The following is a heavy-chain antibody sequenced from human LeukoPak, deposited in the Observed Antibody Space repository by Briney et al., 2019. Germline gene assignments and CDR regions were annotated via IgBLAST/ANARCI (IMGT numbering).Heavy chain of an antibody. D-gene: IGHD6-19*01. CDR1: GFTFSSYE. CDR2: ISSSGSTI. Sequence: GGPLRLSCAASGFTFSSYEMNWVRQAPGKGLEWVSYISSSGSTIYYADSVKGRFTISRDNAKNSLYLQMNSLRAEDTAVYYCARDRGSGWYVDYWGQGTLVTVSS. J-gene: IGHJ4*02. V-gene: IGHV3-48*03. CDR3: ARDRGSGWYVDY.